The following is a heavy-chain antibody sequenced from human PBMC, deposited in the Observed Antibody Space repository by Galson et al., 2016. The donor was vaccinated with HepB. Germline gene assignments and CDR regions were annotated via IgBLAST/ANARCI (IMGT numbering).Heavy chain of an antibody. V-gene: IGHV3-23*01. Sequence: SLRLSCAASGFTFSSYAMSWVRQAPGKGLEWVSAISGSGGNSYYADSVKGRFTISRDNPKNTLYVQMHSLRAEDTAVYYCAKDYYDSSGYRSYWYFDLWGRGTLVTVSS. D-gene: IGHD3-22*01. CDR2: ISGSGGNS. CDR3: AKDYYDSSGYRSYWYFDL. J-gene: IGHJ2*01. CDR1: GFTFSSYA.